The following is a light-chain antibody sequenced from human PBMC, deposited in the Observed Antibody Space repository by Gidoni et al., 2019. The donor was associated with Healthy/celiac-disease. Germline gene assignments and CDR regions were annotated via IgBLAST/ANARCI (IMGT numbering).Light chain of an antibody. Sequence: IVLTQSPATRSLSPGERATLSCRASQSVSSYLAWYQQKPGQAPRLLIYDASNRATGIPARFSGRGSGTDFTHPISSLEPEDFAVYYGQQRSNWLTFGGGTKVEIK. CDR2: DAS. CDR3: QQRSNWLT. J-gene: IGKJ4*01. CDR1: QSVSSY. V-gene: IGKV3-11*01.